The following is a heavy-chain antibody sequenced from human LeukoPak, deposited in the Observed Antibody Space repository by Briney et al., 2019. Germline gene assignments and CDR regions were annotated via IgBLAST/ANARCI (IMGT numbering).Heavy chain of an antibody. CDR2: ISSSSSYI. Sequence: GGSLRLSCAASGFTFSSYSMNWVRQAPGKGLEWVSSISSSSSYIYYADSVKGRFTISRDNAKNSLYLQMNSLRAEDTAVYYCARDGPRDHSGSSHWGQGTLVTVSS. CDR3: ARDGPRDHSGSSH. CDR1: GFTFSSYS. V-gene: IGHV3-21*01. D-gene: IGHD1-26*01. J-gene: IGHJ4*02.